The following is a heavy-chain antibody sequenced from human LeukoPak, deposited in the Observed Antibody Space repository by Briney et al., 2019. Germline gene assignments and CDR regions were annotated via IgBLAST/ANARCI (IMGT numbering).Heavy chain of an antibody. Sequence: GGSLRLSCAASGLTFSSHWMHWVRQAPGKGLVWVSRITNDGSSTSYADSVKGRFTISRDNAKNTLYLQMNSLRAEDTAVYYCARESFSYYDYVWGSYRKVNDAFDNWGQGTMVTVSS. CDR3: ARESFSYYDYVWGSYRKVNDAFDN. CDR2: ITNDGSST. CDR1: GLTFSSHW. J-gene: IGHJ3*02. V-gene: IGHV3-74*01. D-gene: IGHD3-16*02.